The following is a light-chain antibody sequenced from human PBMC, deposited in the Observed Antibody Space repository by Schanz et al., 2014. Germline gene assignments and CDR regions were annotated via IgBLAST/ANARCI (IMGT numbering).Light chain of an antibody. Sequence: EVVLTQSPGTLSLSPGERATLSCRASQSVTSTYLAWYQHKPGQAPRLLIYGASTRATGIPARFSGSGSGTEFTLTISSLQSEDFATYYCQQYDNLPPITFGQGTRLEIK. CDR2: GAS. CDR1: QSVTSTY. V-gene: IGKV3-20*01. CDR3: QQYDNLPPIT. J-gene: IGKJ5*01.